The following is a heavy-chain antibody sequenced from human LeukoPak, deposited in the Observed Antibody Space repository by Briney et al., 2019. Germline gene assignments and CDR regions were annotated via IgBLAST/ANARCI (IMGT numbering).Heavy chain of an antibody. J-gene: IGHJ5*01. CDR2: THYSGNT. CDR1: GDSVSSTNYY. Sequence: PSETLSLTCVVSGDSVSSTNYYWGWIRQPPGKGLEWIGTTHYSGNTYYNPSLKSRVTISLDTSKNQFSLRLNSVTAADTAVYYCAREGAYRTYGDYSPFDSWGQGTLVTVSS. D-gene: IGHD4-17*01. V-gene: IGHV4-39*07. CDR3: AREGAYRTYGDYSPFDS.